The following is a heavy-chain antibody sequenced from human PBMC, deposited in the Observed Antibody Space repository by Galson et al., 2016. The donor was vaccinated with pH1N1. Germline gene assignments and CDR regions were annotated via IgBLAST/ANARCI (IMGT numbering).Heavy chain of an antibody. Sequence: SLRLSCAASGFTFSNYWMRWVRQAPGKGLEWVANINQTGSVQYYVASVKGRFTISRDNAKNSLYLQMNSLTAEDTAVYYRARAIFTAAAVWGQGTLVTVSS. D-gene: IGHD6-13*01. CDR2: INQTGSVQ. CDR3: ARAIFTAAAV. J-gene: IGHJ4*02. CDR1: GFTFSNYW. V-gene: IGHV3-7*03.